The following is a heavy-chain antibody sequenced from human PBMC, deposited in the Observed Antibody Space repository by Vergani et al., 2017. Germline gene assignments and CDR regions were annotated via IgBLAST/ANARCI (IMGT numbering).Heavy chain of an antibody. CDR1: GFTFSDYY. V-gene: IGHV3-11*05. CDR3: ARDHSRQLVWGGGPGDY. J-gene: IGHJ4*02. Sequence: QVQLVESGGGLVKPGGSLRLSCAASGFTFSDYYMSWIRQAPGKGLEWVSYISSSSSYTNYADSVQGRFTISRDNAKNSLYLQMNSLRAEDTAVYYCARDHSRQLVWGGGPGDYWGQGTQVTVSS. D-gene: IGHD6-13*01. CDR2: ISSSSSYT.